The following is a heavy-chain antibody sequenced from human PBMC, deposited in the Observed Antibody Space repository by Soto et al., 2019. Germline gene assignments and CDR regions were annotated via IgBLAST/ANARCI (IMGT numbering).Heavy chain of an antibody. CDR3: ARLGYCTGTSCYTFDS. CDR2: INPSDSYT. Sequence: GESLKISCQGSGYSFTSYWIGWVRQRPGKGLEWMGRINPSDSYTTYSPSFQGHVTISTDKSFSTAYLQWSGLKASDTATYYCARLGYCTGTSCYTFDSWGQGTLVTVSS. J-gene: IGHJ4*02. CDR1: GYSFTSYW. D-gene: IGHD2-2*02. V-gene: IGHV5-10-1*01.